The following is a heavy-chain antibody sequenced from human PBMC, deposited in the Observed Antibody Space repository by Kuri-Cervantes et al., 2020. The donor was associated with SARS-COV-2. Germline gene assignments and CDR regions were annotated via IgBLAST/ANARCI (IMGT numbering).Heavy chain of an antibody. V-gene: IGHV4-59*11. CDR2: ICYTGTISFSGST. J-gene: IGHJ4*02. CDR1: GDSIRSHY. Sequence: GSLRLSCTVTGDSIRSHYWSWVRQPPGKRLEWIGYICYTGTISFSGSTKYNPSLNSRVTISVDTSKNQFSLKLSSVTAADTAVYYCASLDCTNGVCYQAGWGQGTLVTVSS. CDR3: ASLDCTNGVCYQAG. D-gene: IGHD2-8*01.